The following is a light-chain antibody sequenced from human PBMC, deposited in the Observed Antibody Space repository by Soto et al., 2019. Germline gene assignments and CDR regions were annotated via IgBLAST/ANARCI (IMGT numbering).Light chain of an antibody. J-gene: IGLJ2*01. CDR2: EVT. CDR3: SSFTATNTYVI. V-gene: IGLV2-14*01. Sequence: QSALTQPASVSGSTGQSITISCTGTSSDIGGYNFVSWYQQHPGKAPKLMIYEVTNRPSGVSNRFSASKSGNTASLTISGLQADDAADYYCSSFTATNTYVIFGGGTKLTVL. CDR1: SSDIGGYNF.